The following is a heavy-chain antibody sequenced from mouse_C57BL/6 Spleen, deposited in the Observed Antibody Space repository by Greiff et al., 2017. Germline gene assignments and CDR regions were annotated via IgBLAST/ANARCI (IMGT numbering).Heavy chain of an antibody. D-gene: IGHD1-2*01. CDR2: IYPSDSET. CDR3: AGYSGYFDV. J-gene: IGHJ1*03. CDR1: GYTFTSYW. Sequence: QVQLKQPGAELVRPGSSVKLSCKASGYTFTSYWMDWVKQRPGQGLEWIGNIYPSDSETHYNQKFKDKATLTVDKSSSTAYMQLSSLTSEDSAVYYCAGYSGYFDVWGTGTTVTVSS. V-gene: IGHV1-61*01.